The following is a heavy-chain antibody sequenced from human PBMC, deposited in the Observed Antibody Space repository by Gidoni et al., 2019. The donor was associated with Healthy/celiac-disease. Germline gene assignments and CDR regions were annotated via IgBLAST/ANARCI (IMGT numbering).Heavy chain of an antibody. Sequence: EVQRVQSGGGLVKPGGSLRLSCAASGFTFSSYSMNLVRQAPGKGLEWVSSISSRSSYIYYADSVKGRFTISRDNAKNSLYLQMNSLSAEDTAVYYCARDRATVTWDYWGQGTLVTVSS. CDR3: ARDRATVTWDY. J-gene: IGHJ4*02. D-gene: IGHD4-17*01. V-gene: IGHV3-21*01. CDR1: GFTFSSYS. CDR2: ISSRSSYI.